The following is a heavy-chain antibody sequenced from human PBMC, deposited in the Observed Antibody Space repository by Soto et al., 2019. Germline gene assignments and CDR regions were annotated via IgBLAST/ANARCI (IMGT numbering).Heavy chain of an antibody. CDR3: ARKYCSGGSCLHYYYGMDV. CDR1: GGSISSGDYY. D-gene: IGHD2-15*01. V-gene: IGHV4-30-4*01. Sequence: PSETLSLTCTVSGGSISSGDYYWSWIRQPPGKGQEWIGYIYYSGSTYYNPSLKSRVTISVDTSKNQFSLKLSSVTAADTAVYYCARKYCSGGSCLHYYYGMDVWGQGTTVTVSS. CDR2: IYYSGST. J-gene: IGHJ6*02.